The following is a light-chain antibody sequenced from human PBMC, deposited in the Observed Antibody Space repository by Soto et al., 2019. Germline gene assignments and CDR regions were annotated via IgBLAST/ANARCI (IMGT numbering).Light chain of an antibody. J-gene: IGLJ1*01. V-gene: IGLV2-11*01. CDR1: SSAIGGYTY. CDR2: DVS. Sequence: QPPLTHPRALSLSPRRSVTISCTRTSSAIGGYTYVSWYQQHRGKAPKVINYDVSERPSAVPDRFSGSKSGNTASLTISGLQPVDEADYYCCSFAGPPSFDVFGEGTKVTVL. CDR3: CSFAGPPSFDV.